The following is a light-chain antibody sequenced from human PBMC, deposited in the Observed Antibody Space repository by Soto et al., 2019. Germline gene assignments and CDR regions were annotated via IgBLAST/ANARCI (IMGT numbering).Light chain of an antibody. CDR3: QQSYSTPHT. V-gene: IGKV1-39*01. Sequence: DIQMTQSPSSLSASLGDRVTISCRASQSISSYLNRYQQKPGKAPELLMYAASTLQSGVPSRFSGGGSGTEFTLIISSLQPEDFATYYCQQSYSTPHTFGQGTKLEI. CDR1: QSISSY. J-gene: IGKJ2*01. CDR2: AAS.